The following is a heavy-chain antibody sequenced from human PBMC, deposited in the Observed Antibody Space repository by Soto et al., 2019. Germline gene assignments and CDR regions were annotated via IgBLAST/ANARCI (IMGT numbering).Heavy chain of an antibody. Sequence: GGSLRLSCEASGFPFSRCGMIWARQAPGKGLEWVSGFRGSAGDTYYAESVKGRFTISRDISENMLYLQMNSLRAEDTAVYYCAKKTTASDYSFYMDVWGKGTTVTVSS. D-gene: IGHD1-1*01. CDR1: GFPFSRCG. CDR3: AKKTTASDYSFYMDV. J-gene: IGHJ6*03. V-gene: IGHV3-23*01. CDR2: FRGSAGDT.